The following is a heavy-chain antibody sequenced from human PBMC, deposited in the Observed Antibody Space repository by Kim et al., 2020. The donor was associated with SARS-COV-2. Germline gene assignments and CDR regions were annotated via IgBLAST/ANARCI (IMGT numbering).Heavy chain of an antibody. D-gene: IGHD2-2*01. J-gene: IGHJ6*02. CDR2: ISYDGSNK. V-gene: IGHV3-30*04. CDR3: AREDAVPAAMLLTSGYGMDV. CDR1: GFTFSSYA. Sequence: GGSLRLSCAASGFTFSSYAMHWVRQAPGKGLEWVAVISYDGSNKYYADSVKGRFTISRDNSKNTLYLQMNSLRAEDTAVYYCAREDAVPAAMLLTSGYGMDVWGQGTTVTVSS.